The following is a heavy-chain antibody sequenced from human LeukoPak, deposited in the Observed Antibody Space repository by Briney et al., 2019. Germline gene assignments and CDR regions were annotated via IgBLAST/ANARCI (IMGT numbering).Heavy chain of an antibody. CDR1: GGSFSGYY. J-gene: IGHJ5*02. Sequence: SSETLSLTCAVYGGSFSGYYWSWIRQPPGKGLEWIGEINHSGSTNYNPSLKSRVTISVDTSKNQFSLKLSSVTAADTAVYYCARRDESAGYYYWFDPWGQGTLVTVSS. D-gene: IGHD3-22*01. CDR2: INHSGST. CDR3: ARRDESAGYYYWFDP. V-gene: IGHV4-34*01.